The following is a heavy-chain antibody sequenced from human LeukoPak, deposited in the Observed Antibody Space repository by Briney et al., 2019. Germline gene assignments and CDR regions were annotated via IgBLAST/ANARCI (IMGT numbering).Heavy chain of an antibody. D-gene: IGHD1-26*01. CDR1: GFTFSSYG. Sequence: GGSLRLSCAASGFTFSSYGMHWVRQAPGKGLEWVAFIRYDGSNKYYADSVKGRFTISRDNSKDTVDLQMNSLRLEDTAVYYCAKAREWELLAPFDYWGQGTLVTVSS. J-gene: IGHJ4*02. CDR2: IRYDGSNK. V-gene: IGHV3-30*02. CDR3: AKAREWELLAPFDY.